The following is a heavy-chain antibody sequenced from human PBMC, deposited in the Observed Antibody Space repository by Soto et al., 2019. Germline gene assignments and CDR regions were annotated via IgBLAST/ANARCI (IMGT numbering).Heavy chain of an antibody. CDR1: GGSISSSSYY. CDR3: ASRGYSYGYYYYGMDV. D-gene: IGHD5-18*01. V-gene: IGHV4-39*01. J-gene: IGHJ6*02. Sequence: PSETLSLTCTVSGGSISSSSYYWGWIRQPPGKGLEWIGSIYYSGSTYYNPSLKSRVTISVDTSKNQFSLKLSSVTAADTAVYYCASRGYSYGYYYYGMDVWGQGTTVTVSS. CDR2: IYYSGST.